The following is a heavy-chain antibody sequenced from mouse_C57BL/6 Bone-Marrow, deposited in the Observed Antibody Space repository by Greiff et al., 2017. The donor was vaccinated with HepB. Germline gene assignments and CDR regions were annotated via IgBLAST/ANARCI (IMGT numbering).Heavy chain of an antibody. Sequence: EVKLMESGGGLVQPGGSLSLSCAASGFTFTDYYMSWVRQPPGKALEWLGFIRNKANGYTTEYSASVKGRFTISRDNSQSILYLQMNALRAEDRATYYCARGSYNFDVWGTGTTVTVSS. D-gene: IGHD1-1*02. CDR1: GFTFTDYY. J-gene: IGHJ1*03. CDR2: IRNKANGYTT. V-gene: IGHV7-3*01. CDR3: ARGSYNFDV.